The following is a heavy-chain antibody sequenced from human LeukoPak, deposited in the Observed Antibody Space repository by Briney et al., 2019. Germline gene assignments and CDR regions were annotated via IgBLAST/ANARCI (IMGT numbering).Heavy chain of an antibody. D-gene: IGHD3-10*01. V-gene: IGHV4-4*07. CDR3: AKAVLWHYYNWFDP. CDR2: IYTSGST. J-gene: IGHJ5*02. CDR1: GGSISSYY. Sequence: SETLSLTCSVSGGSISSYYWSWIRQPAGKGLEWIGRIYTSGSTNYNPSLKSRVTMSVDTSKNQFSLKLTSVTAADTAVYYCAKAVLWHYYNWFDPWGQGTLVTVSS.